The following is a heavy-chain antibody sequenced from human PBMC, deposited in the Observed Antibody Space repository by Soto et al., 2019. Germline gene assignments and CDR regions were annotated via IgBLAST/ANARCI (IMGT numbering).Heavy chain of an antibody. V-gene: IGHV4-59*07. CDR2: VYHTGAT. D-gene: IGHD5-12*01. J-gene: IGHJ4*02. CDR1: GAPISSSY. CDR3: ARGGNRYSNVASGVGGFDY. Sequence: SDTLSLTCTVSGAPISSSYWSWIRQSPERGLEWIAYVYHTGATNYNPSLKSRVTISLDTSKGQFSLNLTSLTTADTAVYFCARGGNRYSNVASGVGGFDYWGQGSLVTVSS.